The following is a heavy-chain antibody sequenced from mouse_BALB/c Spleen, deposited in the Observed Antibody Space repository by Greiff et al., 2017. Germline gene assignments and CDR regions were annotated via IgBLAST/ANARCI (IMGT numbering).Heavy chain of an antibody. CDR3: ARSVYYYGSSYYAMDD. CDR1: GFNIKDTY. J-gene: IGHJ4*01. V-gene: IGHV14-3*02. CDR2: IDPANGNT. D-gene: IGHD1-1*01. Sequence: VQLQQSGAELVKPGASVKLSCTASGFNIKDTYMHWVKQRPEQGLEWIGRIDPANGNTKYDPKFQGKATITADTSSNTAYLQLSSLTSEDTAVYYCARSVYYYGSSYYAMDDWGQGTSVTVAS.